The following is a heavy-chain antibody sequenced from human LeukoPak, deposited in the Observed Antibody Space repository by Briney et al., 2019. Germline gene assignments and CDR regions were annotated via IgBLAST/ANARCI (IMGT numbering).Heavy chain of an antibody. CDR3: ARGLGSTSAPGMDV. Sequence: SETLSLTCAVYGGSFSGYYWSWIRQPPGKGLEWIREINHSGSTNYNPSLKSRVTISVDTSKNQFSLKLSSVTAADTAVYYCARGLGSTSAPGMDVWGQGTTVTVSS. D-gene: IGHD2-2*01. J-gene: IGHJ6*02. CDR1: GGSFSGYY. V-gene: IGHV4-34*01. CDR2: INHSGST.